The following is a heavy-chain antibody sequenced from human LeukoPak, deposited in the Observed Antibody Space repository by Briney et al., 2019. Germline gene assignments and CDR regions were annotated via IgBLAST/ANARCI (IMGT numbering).Heavy chain of an antibody. V-gene: IGHV4-4*02. CDR2: IYHSGST. D-gene: IGHD2-15*01. J-gene: IGHJ4*02. CDR1: GGSISSSNW. CDR3: ASVVAAQEPYFDY. Sequence: KPSGTLSLTCAVSGGSISSSNWWSWVRQPPGKGLEWIGEIYHSGSTNYNPSLKSRVTISVDKSKNQFSLKLSSVTAADTAVYYCASVVAAQEPYFDYWGQGTLVTVSS.